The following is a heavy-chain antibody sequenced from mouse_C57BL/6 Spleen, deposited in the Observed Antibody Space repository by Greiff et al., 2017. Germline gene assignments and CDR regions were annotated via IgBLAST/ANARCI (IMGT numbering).Heavy chain of an antibody. D-gene: IGHD2-3*01. CDR2: INPSNGGT. J-gene: IGHJ4*01. CDR1: GYTFTSYW. V-gene: IGHV1-53*01. CDR3: ARGGSIDDGYYGRAMDY. Sequence: QVQLQQPGTELVKPGASVKLSCKASGYTFTSYWMHWVKQRPGQGLEWIGNINPSNGGTNYNEKFKSKATLTVDKSSSTAYMQLSSLTSEDSAVYYCARGGSIDDGYYGRAMDYWGQGTSVTVSS.